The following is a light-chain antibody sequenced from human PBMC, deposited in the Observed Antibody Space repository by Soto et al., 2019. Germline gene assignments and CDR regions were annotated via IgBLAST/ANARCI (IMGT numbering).Light chain of an antibody. Sequence: QVTQSPSYLSASVGDSVTITCRVSQSIRTWLAWYQQKPGTPPKLLIYKASSLESGVPSRFSGNGSGTDFALTINNLQPEDCATYYCQQYNSYWTFGLGTKVDIK. CDR3: QQYNSYWT. CDR2: KAS. CDR1: QSIRTW. V-gene: IGKV1-5*03. J-gene: IGKJ1*01.